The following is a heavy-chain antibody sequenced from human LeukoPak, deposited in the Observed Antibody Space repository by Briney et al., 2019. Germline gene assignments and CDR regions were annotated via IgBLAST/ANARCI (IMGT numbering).Heavy chain of an antibody. J-gene: IGHJ4*02. CDR1: GFTFSSYS. Sequence: PGGSLRLSCAASGFTFSSYSMNWVRQAPGKGLEWVSYITTSSDTIYYADSVKGRFTISRDNAKNSLYLQMNSLRVEDTAVYYCARGALYQYYLDYWGWGQGILVTVSS. CDR2: ITTSSDTI. D-gene: IGHD4-17*01. CDR3: ARGALYQYYLDYWG. V-gene: IGHV3-48*01.